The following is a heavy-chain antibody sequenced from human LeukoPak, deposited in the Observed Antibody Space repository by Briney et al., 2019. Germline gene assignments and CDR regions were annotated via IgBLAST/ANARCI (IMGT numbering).Heavy chain of an antibody. J-gene: IGHJ5*02. V-gene: IGHV4-34*01. Sequence: SETLSLTYAVYGGSFSGYYWSWIRQPPGKGLEWIGEINHSGSTNYNPSLKSRVTISVDTSKNQFSLKLSSVTAADTAVYYCARGLTVYDYIWGSYRSRSWFDPWGQGTLVTVSS. CDR1: GGSFSGYY. CDR2: INHSGST. D-gene: IGHD3-16*02. CDR3: ARGLTVYDYIWGSYRSRSWFDP.